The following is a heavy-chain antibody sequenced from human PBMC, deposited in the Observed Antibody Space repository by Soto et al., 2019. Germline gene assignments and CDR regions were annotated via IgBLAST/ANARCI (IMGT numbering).Heavy chain of an antibody. Sequence: GGSLRLSCAASGFTFSSYWMNWVRQAPGKGLEWVANINQDGNEDNLLDSVEGRFTISRDNAKNSLFLQMNSLRVDDTAVYYCARTGDGHHDFLDYWGQGALVTVSS. CDR2: INQDGNED. D-gene: IGHD1-1*01. J-gene: IGHJ4*02. CDR3: ARTGDGHHDFLDY. CDR1: GFTFSSYW. V-gene: IGHV3-7*01.